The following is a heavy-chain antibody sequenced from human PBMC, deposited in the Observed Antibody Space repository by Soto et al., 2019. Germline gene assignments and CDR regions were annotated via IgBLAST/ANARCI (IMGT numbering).Heavy chain of an antibody. J-gene: IGHJ5*02. Sequence: GASVKVSCKASGYTFTGYYMHWVRQAPGQGLEWMGWINPNSGGTNYAQKFQGRVTMTRDTSISTAYMELSRLRSDDTAVYYCARDPSSSWYGSPWCQGTLVTVS. V-gene: IGHV1-2*02. D-gene: IGHD6-13*01. CDR3: ARDPSSSWYGSP. CDR2: INPNSGGT. CDR1: GYTFTGYY.